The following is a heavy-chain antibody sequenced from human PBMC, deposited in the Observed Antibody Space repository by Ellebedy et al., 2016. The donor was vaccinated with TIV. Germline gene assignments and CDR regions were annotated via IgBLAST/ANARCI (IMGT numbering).Heavy chain of an antibody. Sequence: GESLKISXAASGFTFSSYWMSWVRQAPGKGLEWVANIKQDGSEKYYADSVKGRFTISRDNSKNTLYLQMNSLRAEDTAVYYCAKEKEDIVVVPAAFFDYWGQGTLVTVSS. J-gene: IGHJ4*02. V-gene: IGHV3-7*01. CDR1: GFTFSSYW. D-gene: IGHD2-2*01. CDR3: AKEKEDIVVVPAAFFDY. CDR2: IKQDGSEK.